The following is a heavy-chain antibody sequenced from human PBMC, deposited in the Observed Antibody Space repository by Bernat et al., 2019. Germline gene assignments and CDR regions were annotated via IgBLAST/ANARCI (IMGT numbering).Heavy chain of an antibody. CDR3: AREVGWYFDY. D-gene: IGHD6-19*01. CDR1: GFTFSSYS. J-gene: IGHJ4*02. V-gene: IGHV3-48*01. CDR2: ISSSSSTI. Sequence: EVQLLESGGGLVQPGGSLRLSCAASGFTFSSYSMNWVRQAPGKGLEWVSYISSSSSTIYYADSVKGRFTISRDNAKNSLYLQMNSLRAEDTAVYYCAREVGWYFDYWGQGTLVTVSS.